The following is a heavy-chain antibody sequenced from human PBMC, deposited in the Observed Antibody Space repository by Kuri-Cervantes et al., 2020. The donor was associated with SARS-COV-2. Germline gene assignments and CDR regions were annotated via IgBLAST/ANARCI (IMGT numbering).Heavy chain of an antibody. D-gene: IGHD5-18*01. J-gene: IGHJ6*03. CDR3: ARATAMAPYYYYYYYMDV. CDR1: GGSFSGYY. V-gene: IGHV4-34*01. Sequence: SQTLSLTCGVYGGSFSGYYWSWIRQSPGKGLEWIGEINHTGSTKYNPSLKSRVTISVDTPKNQFSLKLSSVTAADTAVYYCARATAMAPYYYYYYYMDVWGKGTTVTVSS. CDR2: INHTGST.